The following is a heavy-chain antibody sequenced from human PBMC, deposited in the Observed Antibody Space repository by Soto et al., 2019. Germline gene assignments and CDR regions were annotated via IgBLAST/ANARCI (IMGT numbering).Heavy chain of an antibody. D-gene: IGHD2-15*01. V-gene: IGHV5-51*01. J-gene: IGHJ5*02. CDR3: ARIGEYCSGGSCYLNWFDP. Sequence: GESLKISCKGSGYSFTSYWIGWVRQMPGKGLEWMGIIYPGDSDTRYSPSFQGQVTISADKSISTAYLQWSSLKASDTAMYYCARIGEYCSGGSCYLNWFDPWGQGTLVTVSS. CDR1: GYSFTSYW. CDR2: IYPGDSDT.